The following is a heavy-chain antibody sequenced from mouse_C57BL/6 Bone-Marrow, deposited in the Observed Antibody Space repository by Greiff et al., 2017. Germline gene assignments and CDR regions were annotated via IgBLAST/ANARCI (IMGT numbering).Heavy chain of an antibody. V-gene: IGHV5-4*01. CDR3: ARESPITTVVAVYYAMDY. J-gene: IGHJ4*01. Sequence: EVQRVESGGGLVKPGGSLKLSCAASGFTFSSYAMSWVRQTPEKRLEWVATISDGGSYTYYPDNVKGRFTISRDNAKNNLYLQMRHMKSEDTAMYYCARESPITTVVAVYYAMDYWGQGTSVTVSS. D-gene: IGHD1-1*01. CDR2: ISDGGSYT. CDR1: GFTFSSYA.